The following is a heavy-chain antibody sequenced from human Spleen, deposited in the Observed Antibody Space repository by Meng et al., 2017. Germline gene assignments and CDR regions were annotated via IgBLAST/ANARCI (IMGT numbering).Heavy chain of an antibody. CDR3: ARGAGGSYFAYFQH. CDR1: GGSISSGGYY. CDR2: IKHSGST. V-gene: IGHV4-31*03. Sequence: QVQLQESGPGLVKPSQTLSLTCTVSGGSISSGGYYWSWLRQPPGKGLEWIGEIKHSGSTNYNPSLKSRVTISVDTSKNQFSLKLSSVTAADTAVYYCARGAGGSYFAYFQHWGQGTLVTVSS. D-gene: IGHD1-26*01. J-gene: IGHJ1*01.